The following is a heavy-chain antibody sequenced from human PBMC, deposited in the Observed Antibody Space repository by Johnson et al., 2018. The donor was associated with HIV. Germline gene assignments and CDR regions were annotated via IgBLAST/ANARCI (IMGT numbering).Heavy chain of an antibody. CDR1: GFTFSSYA. CDR3: ARESGGQYDAFDI. CDR2: ISYDGSNK. Sequence: QEQLVESGGGVVQPGRSLRLSCAASGFTFSSYAMHWVRQAPGKGLEWVAVISYDGSNKYYADSVKGRFTISRDNSKNTLYLQMNSLRAEDTAVYYCARESGGQYDAFDIWGQGTMVTVSS. J-gene: IGHJ3*02. D-gene: IGHD3-16*01. V-gene: IGHV3-30-3*01.